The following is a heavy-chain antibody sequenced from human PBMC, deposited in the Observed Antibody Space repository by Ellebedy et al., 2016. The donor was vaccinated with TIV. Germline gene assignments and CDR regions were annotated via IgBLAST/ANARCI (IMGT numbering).Heavy chain of an antibody. CDR2: INNDGSIA. CDR3: ARAPFGERFDS. V-gene: IGHV3-74*01. D-gene: IGHD3-10*01. Sequence: GESLKISXAASGFTFDDYGMSWVRQAPGKGLVWVSRINNDGSIATYADSVKGRFTISRDNAKNTLYLQMNSLRAEDTAVYYCARAPFGERFDSWGQGTLVTVSS. J-gene: IGHJ4*02. CDR1: GFTFDDYG.